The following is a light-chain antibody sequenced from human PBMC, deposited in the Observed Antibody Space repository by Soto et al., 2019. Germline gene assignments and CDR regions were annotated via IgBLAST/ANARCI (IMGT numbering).Light chain of an antibody. CDR1: SSNIGAGYD. V-gene: IGLV1-40*01. CDR2: RNI. CDR3: QSYDGSLRGWGV. J-gene: IGLJ1*01. Sequence: QPVLTQPPSVSGAPGQKVTISCTGSSSNIGAGYDVYWYQQLPGTAPKLLIDRNINRPSGVPDRFSGSKSGTSASLAITGLQAEDEGDYYCQSYDGSLRGWGVFGAGSKVTVL.